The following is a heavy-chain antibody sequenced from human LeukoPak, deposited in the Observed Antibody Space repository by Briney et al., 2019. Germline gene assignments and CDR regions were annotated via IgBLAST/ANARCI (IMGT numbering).Heavy chain of an antibody. CDR3: ARLVAVAGTAAWFDP. CDR1: GGSIGSSY. Sequence: TSETLFLTCTVSGGSIGSSYWSWIRQPPGKGLEWIGYIYYSGSTNYNPSLKSRVTISVDTSKNQFSLKLSSVTAADTAVYYCARLVAVAGTAAWFDPWGQGTLVTVSS. CDR2: IYYSGST. V-gene: IGHV4-59*08. D-gene: IGHD6-19*01. J-gene: IGHJ5*02.